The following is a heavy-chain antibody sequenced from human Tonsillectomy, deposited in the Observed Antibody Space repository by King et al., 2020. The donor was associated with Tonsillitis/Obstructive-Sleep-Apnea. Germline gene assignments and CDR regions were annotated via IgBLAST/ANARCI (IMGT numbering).Heavy chain of an antibody. Sequence: QLQESGPGLVKPSETLSLPCTVSGGSISSSSYYWGWIRQPPGKGLECIGTIYYIGSTYYNPSLKSRVTGSVDTSKNQFSLKLSSVNAADTAVYYCARRGSGHSRWYFDLWGRGTLVTVSS. D-gene: IGHD5-12*01. J-gene: IGHJ2*01. CDR2: IYYIGST. CDR3: ARRGSGHSRWYFDL. CDR1: GGSISSSSYY. V-gene: IGHV4-39*01.